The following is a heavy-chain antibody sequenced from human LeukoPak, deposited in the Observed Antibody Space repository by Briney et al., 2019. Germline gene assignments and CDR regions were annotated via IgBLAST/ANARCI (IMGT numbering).Heavy chain of an antibody. Sequence: SETLFLTCTVSGDSIRSYYWSWIRQPPGKGLEWIGYIYYSGNTNYNPSLKSRVTISVDTSKNQFSLKLSSVTAADTAVYYCAREGGQDAFDIWGQGTMVTVSS. CDR3: AREGGQDAFDI. CDR2: IYYSGNT. CDR1: GDSIRSYY. V-gene: IGHV4-59*12. J-gene: IGHJ3*02. D-gene: IGHD2-15*01.